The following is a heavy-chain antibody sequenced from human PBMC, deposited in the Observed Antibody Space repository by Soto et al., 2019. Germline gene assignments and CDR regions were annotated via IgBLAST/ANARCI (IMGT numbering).Heavy chain of an antibody. CDR2: IKRDGSEK. Sequence: EVQLVESGGGLVQPGGSLRVSCTASDFTFSGYWMSWVRQAPGKGLEWVASIKRDGSEKYYVDSVEGRFSISRDNAKNTLYLQMNSLGAEDTAVYYCARDGGNYFDYWGQGTLVTVSS. CDR3: ARDGGNYFDY. CDR1: DFTFSGYW. D-gene: IGHD3-16*01. J-gene: IGHJ4*02. V-gene: IGHV3-7*03.